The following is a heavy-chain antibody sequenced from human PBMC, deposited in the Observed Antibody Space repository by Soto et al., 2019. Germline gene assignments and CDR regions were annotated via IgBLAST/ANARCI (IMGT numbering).Heavy chain of an antibody. Sequence: QITLKESGPALVKPTQTLTLTCTFSGFSLSTSGVGVGWVRQHPGKALEWLALVYSNDDKRFSPSLKSRHTITNDTSKKQVVLTITNMNPVDTATYYCTHMRGSELYGMDVWGQGTTVTVSS. CDR2: VYSNDDK. CDR3: THMRGSELYGMDV. D-gene: IGHD3-10*01. CDR1: GFSLSTSGVG. V-gene: IGHV2-5*01. J-gene: IGHJ6*02.